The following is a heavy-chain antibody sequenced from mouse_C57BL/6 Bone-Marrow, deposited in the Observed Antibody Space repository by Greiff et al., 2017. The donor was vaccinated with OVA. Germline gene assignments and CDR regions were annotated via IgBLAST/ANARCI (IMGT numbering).Heavy chain of an antibody. V-gene: IGHV14-4*01. CDR3: MLHYYGSSYVTY. J-gene: IGHJ3*01. CDR2: IDPENGDT. Sequence: VQLQQSGAELVRPGASVKLSCTASGFNIKDDYMHWVKQRPEQGLEWIGWIDPENGDTEYASKFQGKATITADTSSNTAYLQLSTLTSEDTAVCHCMLHYYGSSYVTYRGQGTLVTVTA. CDR1: GFNIKDDY. D-gene: IGHD1-1*01.